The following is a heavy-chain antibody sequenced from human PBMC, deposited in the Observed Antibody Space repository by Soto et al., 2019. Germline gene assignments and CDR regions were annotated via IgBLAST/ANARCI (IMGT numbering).Heavy chain of an antibody. Sequence: QVQLVQSGAEVKKPGSSVKVSCKASGGTFSSYAISWVRQAPGQGLEWMGVIIPIFGTANYAQKFQGRVTITADESTSTAYMELSSLRSEDTAVYYCARGGAAAAGTRNWFDPWGQGTLVTVSS. CDR1: GGTFSSYA. V-gene: IGHV1-69*01. CDR2: IIPIFGTA. CDR3: ARGGAAAAGTRNWFDP. D-gene: IGHD6-13*01. J-gene: IGHJ5*02.